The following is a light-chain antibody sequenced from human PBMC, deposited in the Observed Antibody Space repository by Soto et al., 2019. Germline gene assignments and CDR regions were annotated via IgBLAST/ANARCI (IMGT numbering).Light chain of an antibody. J-gene: IGLJ3*02. Sequence: QSALTQPASVSGSPGQSITISCTGTSSDVGGYNYVSWYQQHPGKAPKLMIYEVSNRPSGVSKRFSGSKSGNTASLTISGLQDEDEADYYCSSYTTISTLEVFGGGTKLTVL. CDR3: SSYTTISTLEV. V-gene: IGLV2-14*01. CDR2: EVS. CDR1: SSDVGGYNY.